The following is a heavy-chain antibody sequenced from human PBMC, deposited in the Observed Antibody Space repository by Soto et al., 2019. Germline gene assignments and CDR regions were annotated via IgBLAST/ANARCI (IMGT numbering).Heavy chain of an antibody. D-gene: IGHD3-10*01. CDR1: GFTFSSFA. Sequence: GGSLRLSCAASGFTFSSFAMSWVRQAPGKGLEWVSAISGSGDLTYYADSVKGRFTISRDISKNTLYLQMNSLRAEDTAVYYCARHIHTMYWYFDLWGRGTLVTVSS. V-gene: IGHV3-23*01. J-gene: IGHJ2*01. CDR3: ARHIHTMYWYFDL. CDR2: ISGSGDLT.